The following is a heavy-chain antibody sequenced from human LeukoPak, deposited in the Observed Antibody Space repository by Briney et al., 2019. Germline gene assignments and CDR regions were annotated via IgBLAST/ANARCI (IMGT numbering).Heavy chain of an antibody. V-gene: IGHV3-33*01. CDR3: ARDPAEQWLAREGGVDY. CDR1: GFTFSSYG. CDR2: IWYDGSNK. J-gene: IGHJ4*02. D-gene: IGHD6-19*01. Sequence: PGGSLRLSCAASGFTFSSYGMHWVRQAPGKGLEWVAVIWYDGSNKYYADSVKGRFTISRDNSKNTLYLQMNSLRAEDTAVYYCARDPAEQWLAREGGVDYWGQGTLVTVSS.